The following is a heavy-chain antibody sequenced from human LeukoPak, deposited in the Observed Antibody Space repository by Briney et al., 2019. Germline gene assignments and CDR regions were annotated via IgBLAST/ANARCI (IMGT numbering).Heavy chain of an antibody. CDR3: AGAYGSGSYYMR. CDR1: GLRVSTNY. V-gene: IGHV3-53*01. J-gene: IGHJ4*02. Sequence: GGSLRLSCAASGLRVSTNYKSWVRQAPGKGLEWVSVIYSSGTTYYADSVKGRFTISRDDSKNTLYLQMNSLRGEDSAVYYCAGAYGSGSYYMRWGQGTLVTVSS. D-gene: IGHD3-10*01. CDR2: IYSSGTT.